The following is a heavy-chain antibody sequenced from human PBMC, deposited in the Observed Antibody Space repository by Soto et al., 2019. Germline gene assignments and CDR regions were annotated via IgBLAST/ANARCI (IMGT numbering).Heavy chain of an antibody. CDR1: GYSFTNYW. Sequence: PGESLKISCKASGYSFTNYWIAWVRQVPGQGLEWLGVIYPDDSDTRYNPTFQGHVTISADKSISTAYLQWSSLKASDTAVYYCAKDALRGEVPAALTFDYWGRGTLVTVSS. D-gene: IGHD2-2*01. V-gene: IGHV5-51*01. J-gene: IGHJ4*02. CDR2: IYPDDSDT. CDR3: AKDALRGEVPAALTFDY.